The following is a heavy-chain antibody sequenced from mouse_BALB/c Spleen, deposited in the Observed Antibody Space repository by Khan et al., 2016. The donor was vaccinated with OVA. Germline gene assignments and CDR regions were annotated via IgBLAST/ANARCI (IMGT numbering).Heavy chain of an antibody. V-gene: IGHV5-6*02. D-gene: IGHD4-1*01. CDR2: INSDGYYT. Sequence: EVKLEESGGDLMKPGGSLKLSCAASGFTFSAYSMSWVRQTPDKRLEWVATINSDGYYTYYPDSVQGRFTISRNNAKNTLSLQMSSLKSEDTAIYYCASHLTGSFAYWGQGTLVTVSA. J-gene: IGHJ3*01. CDR1: GFTFSAYS. CDR3: ASHLTGSFAY.